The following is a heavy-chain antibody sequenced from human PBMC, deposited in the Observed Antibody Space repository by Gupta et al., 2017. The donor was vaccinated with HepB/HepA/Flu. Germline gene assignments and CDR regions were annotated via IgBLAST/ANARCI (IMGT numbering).Heavy chain of an antibody. V-gene: IGHV4-39*01. J-gene: IGHJ6*03. D-gene: IGHD1-26*01. CDR2: IYYSGST. CDR1: SPYY. Sequence: SPYYWGWIRQPPGKGLEWIGSIYYSGSTAYNPSLKSRVTISVDTSKNQFSLKLSSVTAADTAVYYCARQPGATYYYYMVVGGKGTTVTVCS. CDR3: ARQPGATYYYYMVV.